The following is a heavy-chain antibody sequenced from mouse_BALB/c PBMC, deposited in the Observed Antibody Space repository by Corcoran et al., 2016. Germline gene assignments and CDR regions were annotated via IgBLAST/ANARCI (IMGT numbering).Heavy chain of an antibody. D-gene: IGHD3-2*01. J-gene: IGHJ2*01. CDR3: ARESSDSSGHYFDY. CDR2: INTHSGVP. CDR1: GYTFTTAG. Sequence: QIQLVPSGPELKKPGETVRISCTASGYTFTTAGMQWVQKMPGKGLKWIGWINTHSGVPKYAEDFKGRFAFSLETSASTAYLQISNLKNEDTATYFCARESSDSSGHYFDYWGQGTTLTVSS. V-gene: IGHV9-4*02.